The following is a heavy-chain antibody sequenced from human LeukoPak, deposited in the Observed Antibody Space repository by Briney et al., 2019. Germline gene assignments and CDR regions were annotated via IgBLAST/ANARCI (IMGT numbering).Heavy chain of an antibody. J-gene: IGHJ4*02. CDR1: GYTFTSHD. Sequence: ASVKVSCKASGYTFTSHDINWVRQATGQGLEWMGWMNPNSGNTGYAQKFQGRVTITRNTSISTAYMELSSLRSEDTAVYYCARVWKGQRYGYGYGKFDYWGQGTLVTVSS. V-gene: IGHV1-8*03. CDR3: ARVWKGQRYGYGYGKFDY. CDR2: MNPNSGNT. D-gene: IGHD5-18*01.